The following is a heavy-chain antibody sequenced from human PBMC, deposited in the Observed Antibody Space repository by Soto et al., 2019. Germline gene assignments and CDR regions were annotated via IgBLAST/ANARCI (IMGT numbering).Heavy chain of an antibody. V-gene: IGHV1-18*01. Sequence: ASVKVSCKASGYTFTSYGISWVRQAPGQGLEWMGWISAYNGNTNYAQKLQGRVTMTTDTSTSTAYMELRSLRSDDTAVYYCARDGARYYDSSGYPFRHWGQGTLVTVSS. J-gene: IGHJ1*01. CDR3: ARDGARYYDSSGYPFRH. CDR2: ISAYNGNT. CDR1: GYTFTSYG. D-gene: IGHD3-22*01.